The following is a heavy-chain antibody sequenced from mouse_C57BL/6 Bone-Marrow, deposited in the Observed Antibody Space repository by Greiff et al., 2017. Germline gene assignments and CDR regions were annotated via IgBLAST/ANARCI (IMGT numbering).Heavy chain of an antibody. Sequence: VQLQQSGAELVRPGTSVKMSCKASGYTFTNYWIGWAKQRPGNGLEWIGDIYPGGGYTNYNEKFKGKATQTADKSSSTAYMQFSSLTSEDSAIYYCASFLHSYAIYNWGQRTSFTVSS. CDR3: ASFLHSYAIYN. V-gene: IGHV1-63*01. CDR2: IYPGGGYT. CDR1: GYTFTNYW. J-gene: IGHJ4*01.